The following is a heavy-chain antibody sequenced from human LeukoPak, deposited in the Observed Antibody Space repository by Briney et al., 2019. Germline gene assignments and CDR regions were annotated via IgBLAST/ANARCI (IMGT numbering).Heavy chain of an antibody. J-gene: IGHJ5*02. CDR3: ARGFERMEFDP. D-gene: IGHD2-15*01. CDR2: INPNSGGT. CDR1: GYTFTGYY. V-gene: IGHV1-2*02. Sequence: ASVKVSCKASGYTFTGYYMHWVRQAPGQGLEWMGWINPNSGGTNCAQKFQGRVTMTRDTSISTAYMELSRLRSDDTAVYYCARGFERMEFDPWGQGTLVTVSS.